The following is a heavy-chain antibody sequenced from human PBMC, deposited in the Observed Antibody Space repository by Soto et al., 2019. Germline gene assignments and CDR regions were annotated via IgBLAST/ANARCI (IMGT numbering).Heavy chain of an antibody. CDR3: AGDLAFDAFDI. V-gene: IGHV3-7*04. CDR2: IKGDGSEQ. Sequence: EVQLVESGGGLVQPGGSLRLSCAASGFSFSKNWMTWVRQAPGKGLEWVANIKGDGSEQYYVASLKGRFTISRDNAKKSLYLQMSSLRVEDTAVYYCAGDLAFDAFDIWGQGTMVTVSS. CDR1: GFSFSKNW. J-gene: IGHJ3*02.